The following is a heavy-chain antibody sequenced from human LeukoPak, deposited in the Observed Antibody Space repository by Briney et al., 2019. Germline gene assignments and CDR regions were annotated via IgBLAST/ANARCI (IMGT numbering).Heavy chain of an antibody. Sequence: PGGSLRLSCAASEFTFTTNYVSWFRQASGKGLEGVSVVYSRGATYYPESVKVSFTISRDEYNNTAYLQMNSLRVEDKAIYFCARAPWGYQFDSWGQRTLVTVSS. D-gene: IGHD2-2*01. CDR1: EFTFTTNY. CDR2: VYSRGAT. CDR3: ARAPWGYQFDS. J-gene: IGHJ4*02. V-gene: IGHV3-66*01.